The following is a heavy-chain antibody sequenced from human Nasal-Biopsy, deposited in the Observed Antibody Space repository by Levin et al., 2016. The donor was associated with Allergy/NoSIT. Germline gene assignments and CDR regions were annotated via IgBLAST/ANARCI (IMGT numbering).Heavy chain of an antibody. V-gene: IGHV3-23*01. J-gene: IGHJ4*02. CDR1: GFTFSNYP. CDR2: ISGGGVTS. CDR3: AKARVVAGTNYFEY. Sequence: GESLKISCEASGFTFSNYPMAWVRQAPGKGLEWVSSISGGGVTSYYADSVKGRFTISRDRSKSTLSLQMNSLRADDTAIYYCAKARVVAGTNYFEYWGQGTLVTVSS. D-gene: IGHD6-19*01.